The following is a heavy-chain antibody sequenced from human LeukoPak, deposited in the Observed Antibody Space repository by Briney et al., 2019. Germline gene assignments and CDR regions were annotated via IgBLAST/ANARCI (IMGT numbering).Heavy chain of an antibody. V-gene: IGHV1-69*13. J-gene: IGHJ5*02. D-gene: IGHD1-7*01. CDR1: GGTFSSYA. CDR3: ARGVSSIWNYFWFDP. Sequence: GASVKVSCKASGGTFSSYAISWVRQAPGQGLEWMGGIIPIFCTANYAQKFQGRVTITADESTSTAYMELSSLRSEDTAVYYSARGVSSIWNYFWFDPWGQGTLVTVSS. CDR2: IIPIFCTA.